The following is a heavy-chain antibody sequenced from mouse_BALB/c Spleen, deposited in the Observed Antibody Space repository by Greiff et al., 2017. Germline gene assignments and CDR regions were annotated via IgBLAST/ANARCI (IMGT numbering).Heavy chain of an antibody. CDR1: GFNIKDYY. Sequence: EVQLQQSGAELVRPGALVKLSCKASGFNIKDYYMHWVKQRPEQGLEWIGWIDPENGNTIYDPKFQGKASITADTSSNTAYLQLSSLTSEDTAVYYCAIGYGYVFAYWGQGTLVTVSA. D-gene: IGHD1-2*01. J-gene: IGHJ3*01. CDR3: AIGYGYVFAY. CDR2: IDPENGNT. V-gene: IGHV14-1*02.